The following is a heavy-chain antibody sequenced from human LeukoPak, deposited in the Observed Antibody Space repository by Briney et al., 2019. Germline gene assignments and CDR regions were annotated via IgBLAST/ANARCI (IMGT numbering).Heavy chain of an antibody. CDR3: ARDDDFWSGLDY. D-gene: IGHD3-3*01. CDR2: IYTSGST. V-gene: IGHV4-61*02. J-gene: IGHJ4*02. Sequence: PSETLSLTCTVSGGSISSGSYYWSWIRQPAGKGLEWIGRIYTSGSTNHNPSLKSRVSISVDTSKNQFSLKLSSVTAADTAVYYCARDDDFWSGLDYWGQGTLVTVSS. CDR1: GGSISSGSYY.